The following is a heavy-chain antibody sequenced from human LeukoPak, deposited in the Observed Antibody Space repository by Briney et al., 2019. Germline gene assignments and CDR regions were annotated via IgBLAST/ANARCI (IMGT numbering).Heavy chain of an antibody. J-gene: IGHJ4*02. Sequence: GESLKISCRGSGYSFNSFWIGWVRQMPGKGLEWMGIIYPGDSDTRYSPSFQGQVAISADKSISTAYLQWSSLKASDSAMYYCARLRTYGDYALNYWGQGALVTVSS. CDR3: ARLRTYGDYALNY. CDR2: IYPGDSDT. D-gene: IGHD4-17*01. V-gene: IGHV5-51*01. CDR1: GYSFNSFW.